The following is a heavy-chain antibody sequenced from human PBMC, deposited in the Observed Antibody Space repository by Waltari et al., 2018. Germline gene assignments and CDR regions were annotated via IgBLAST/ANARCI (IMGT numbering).Heavy chain of an antibody. V-gene: IGHV3-15*01. CDR3: TTDRRRGYDPQFDY. J-gene: IGHJ4*02. CDR2: IRRKADGGTI. CDR1: GFSFSDAW. Sequence: EVQLVESGGGLVKPGGSLRLSCAASGFSFSDAWMSWVRLARGKGRRWVGRIRRKADGGTIDYAAPVKGRFTISRDDSKTTLYMQLNSLKDEDTAVYYCTTDRRRGYDPQFDYWGQGTLVTVSS. D-gene: IGHD5-12*01.